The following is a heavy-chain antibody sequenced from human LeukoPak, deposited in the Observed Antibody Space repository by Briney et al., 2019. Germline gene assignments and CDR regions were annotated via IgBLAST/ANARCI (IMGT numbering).Heavy chain of an antibody. V-gene: IGHV3-23*01. J-gene: IGHJ4*02. Sequence: YADSVKGRFTISRDTSKNRLYLQMDNLRAEDTAVYYCAKGLGLRYYDWLPDFWGQGTLVTVSS. D-gene: IGHD3-9*01. CDR3: AKGLGLRYYDWLPDF.